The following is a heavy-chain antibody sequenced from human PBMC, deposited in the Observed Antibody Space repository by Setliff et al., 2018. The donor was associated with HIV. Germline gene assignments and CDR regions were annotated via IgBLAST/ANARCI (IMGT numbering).Heavy chain of an antibody. D-gene: IGHD2-15*01. J-gene: IGHJ4*02. CDR3: TTIQAYCSGGCCNAHKK. V-gene: IGHV1-2*02. Sequence: GASVKVSCKASGYTLSDYYMHWVRQVPGQGLEWMGWIMPNSGGTDYAKKFQGRITMSRDTSLITRTRDRPITTVYMELTRLTSDDTAIYYCTTIQAYCSGGCCNAHKKWGQGTLVTAPQ. CDR1: GYTLSDYY. CDR2: IMPNSGGT.